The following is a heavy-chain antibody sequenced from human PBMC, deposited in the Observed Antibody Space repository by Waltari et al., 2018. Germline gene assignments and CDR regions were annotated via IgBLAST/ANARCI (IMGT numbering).Heavy chain of an antibody. J-gene: IGHJ5*02. CDR2: IRYDGSNK. Sequence: QVQLVESGGGVVQPGGSLRLSFAASGFTFSSYGMHWVRQAPGKGLEWVAFIRYDGSNKYYADSVKGRFTISRDNSKNTLYLQMNSLRAEDTAVYYCAKDWGYSGYDWGWFDPWGQGTLVTVSS. CDR1: GFTFSSYG. D-gene: IGHD5-12*01. V-gene: IGHV3-30*02. CDR3: AKDWGYSGYDWGWFDP.